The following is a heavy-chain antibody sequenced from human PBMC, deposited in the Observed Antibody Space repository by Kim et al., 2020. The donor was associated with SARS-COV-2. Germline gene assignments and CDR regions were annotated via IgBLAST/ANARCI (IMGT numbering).Heavy chain of an antibody. CDR3: TKPYQLLYEYFQH. CDR1: GFTFSNSA. D-gene: IGHD2-2*02. J-gene: IGHJ1*01. CDR2: ISGSGDGT. V-gene: IGHV3-23*01. Sequence: GGSLRLSCAASGFTFSNSAMSWVRQAPGKRLEWVSVISGSGDGTYYADSVKGRFTISRDNSKNTLYLQMNSLRAEDTAIYYCTKPYQLLYEYFQHWGQGTLVRGS.